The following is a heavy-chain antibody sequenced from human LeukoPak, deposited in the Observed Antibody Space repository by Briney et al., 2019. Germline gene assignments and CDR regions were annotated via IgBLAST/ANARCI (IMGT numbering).Heavy chain of an antibody. CDR2: IYTSGST. D-gene: IGHD2-2*01. CDR1: GGSISGYY. CDR3: ARAGHCSSTRCYTPHYFDY. J-gene: IGHJ4*02. V-gene: IGHV4-4*09. Sequence: TPSETLSLTCTVSGGSISGYYWSWIRQPPGKGLEWIGYIYTSGSTNNNPSLKSRVTISVDTSKNQFSLKLSSVTAADTAVYYCARAGHCSSTRCYTPHYFDYWGQGTLVTVSS.